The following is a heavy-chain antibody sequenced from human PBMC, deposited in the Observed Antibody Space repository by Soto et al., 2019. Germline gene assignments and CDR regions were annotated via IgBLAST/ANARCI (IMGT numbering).Heavy chain of an antibody. D-gene: IGHD3-3*01. Sequence: GGSLRLSCAASGFTFSSYAMTWVRQAPGKGLEWVSLISASGGSTYYIDSAKGRFTISRDNSKNTLYLQMNSLRAEDTAVYYCAKSGDYYDPAQFDPWGQGTLVTVSS. CDR3: AKSGDYYDPAQFDP. V-gene: IGHV3-23*01. CDR1: GFTFSSYA. J-gene: IGHJ5*02. CDR2: ISASGGST.